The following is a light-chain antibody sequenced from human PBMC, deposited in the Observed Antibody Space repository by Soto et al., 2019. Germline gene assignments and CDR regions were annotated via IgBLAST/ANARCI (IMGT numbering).Light chain of an antibody. CDR2: GAS. J-gene: IGKJ4*01. CDR1: QSVTNNY. Sequence: EIVLTQSPGNLSLSPGERATLSCRASQSVTNNYLAWYQQKPSQAPRLLIFGASSRAAGIPDRFSGSGSGTDFTLTISRLEPEDFAVYYCQQYGSSPLTFGGGTKVDIK. CDR3: QQYGSSPLT. V-gene: IGKV3-20*01.